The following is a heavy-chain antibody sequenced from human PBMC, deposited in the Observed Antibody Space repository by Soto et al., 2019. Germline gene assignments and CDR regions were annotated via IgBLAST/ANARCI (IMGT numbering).Heavy chain of an antibody. Sequence: PGGSLRLSCQASGFNFRKYEMHCVRKPPGRGLEWVSYISSSGLTTYYADFAEGRFTISRDNAKDSLYLHLNSLRVGDTAVYYCARYGTRGDWWGLVTQVNV. J-gene: IGHJ5*01. CDR3: ARYGTRGDW. V-gene: IGHV3-48*03. CDR2: ISSSGLTT. CDR1: GFNFRKYE. D-gene: IGHD3-10*01.